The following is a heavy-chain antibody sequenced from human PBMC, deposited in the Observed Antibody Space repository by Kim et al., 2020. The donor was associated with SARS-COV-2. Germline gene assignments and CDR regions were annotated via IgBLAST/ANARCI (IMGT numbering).Heavy chain of an antibody. V-gene: IGHV1-18*01. CDR2: ISAYNGNT. D-gene: IGHD6-13*01. J-gene: IGHJ6*02. Sequence: ASVKVSCKASGYTFTSYGISWVRQAPGQGLEWMGWISAYNGNTKYAQKLQGRVTMTTDTSTSTAYMELRSVRSDDTAVYYCARDPGIAAAGIPDYYYYYGMDVWGQWTTVTVSS. CDR3: ARDPGIAAAGIPDYYYYYGMDV. CDR1: GYTFTSYG.